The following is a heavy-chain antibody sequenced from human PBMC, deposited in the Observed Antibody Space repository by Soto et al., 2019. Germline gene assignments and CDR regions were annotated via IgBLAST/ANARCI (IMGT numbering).Heavy chain of an antibody. CDR2: MTPKSGYT. CDR3: TRNLYNTGDFDR. D-gene: IGHD1-20*01. CDR1: GYTFTDYD. Sequence: QVQLMQSGAEVRKPGASVKVSCKASGYTFTDYDINWVRQATGQGLEWLGWMTPKSGYTGYAQKFQGRVTLTRDTCRGTAYMELSSLASEDTAVYYCTRNLYNTGDFDRWGQGTRVTVSS. V-gene: IGHV1-8*02. J-gene: IGHJ4*02.